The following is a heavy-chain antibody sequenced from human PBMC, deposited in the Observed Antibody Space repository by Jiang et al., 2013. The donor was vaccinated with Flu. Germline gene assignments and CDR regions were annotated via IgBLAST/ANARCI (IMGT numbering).Heavy chain of an antibody. CDR1: GFTVTRDY. Sequence: QLLESGGGLLQSGGSLRLSCAVSGFTVTRDYMGWVRQAPGKGLEWVSVISSDGDTSYADSVKGRFTISRDSSKNTLYLQMNSLRAEDTAVYHCARALTWGKYGSNLYYFDYWGQGTLVTASS. CDR3: ARALTWGKYGSNLYYFDY. J-gene: IGHJ4*02. V-gene: IGHV3-53*01. CDR2: ISSDGDT. D-gene: IGHD7-27*01.